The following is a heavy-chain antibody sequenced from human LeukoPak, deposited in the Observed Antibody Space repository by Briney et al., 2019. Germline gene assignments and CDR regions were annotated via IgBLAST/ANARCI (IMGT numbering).Heavy chain of an antibody. D-gene: IGHD1-14*01. CDR2: IYYSATT. J-gene: IGHJ4*02. V-gene: IGHV4-39*01. CDR3: ARGRIRGVDY. Sequence: SETLSLTCTVSGGSISSSSYYWGWIRQPPWKGLEWIGSIYYSATTYYNPSLKSRVSISVDTSKNQFSLKLSSVTAADTAVYYCARGRIRGVDYWGQGTLVTVSS. CDR1: GGSISSSSYY.